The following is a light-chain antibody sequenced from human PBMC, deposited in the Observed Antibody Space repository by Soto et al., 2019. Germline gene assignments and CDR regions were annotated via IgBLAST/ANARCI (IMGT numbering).Light chain of an antibody. V-gene: IGKV3D-20*02. Sequence: EIVLTRSPGTGSLSPLEVATGCVMASQSVTGSYLAWYHQKPGQAPRLLIYGASSRATGIPDRFSGSGSGTDFTLTISRLETEDFAVYYCQQSSNWITFGQGTRLEIK. CDR3: QQSSNWIT. CDR1: QSVTGSY. J-gene: IGKJ5*01. CDR2: GAS.